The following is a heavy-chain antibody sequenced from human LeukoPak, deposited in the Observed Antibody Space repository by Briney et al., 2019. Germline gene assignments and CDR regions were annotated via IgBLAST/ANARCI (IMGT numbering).Heavy chain of an antibody. D-gene: IGHD2-8*01. Sequence: SETLSLTCTVSGGSISSGSDYWTWIRQPAGKGLEWIGRIYISESANYNSSLKSRVTILVDTSKTKSSLKLSSVTAADTAMYYCARSRERVCTNPPCYVDLQATWGQGTLVTVSP. J-gene: IGHJ4*02. CDR2: IYISESA. CDR1: GGSISSGSDY. V-gene: IGHV4-61*02. CDR3: ARSRERVCTNPPCYVDLQAT.